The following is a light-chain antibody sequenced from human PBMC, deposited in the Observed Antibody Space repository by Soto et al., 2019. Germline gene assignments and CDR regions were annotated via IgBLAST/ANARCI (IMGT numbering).Light chain of an antibody. CDR3: QHRST. V-gene: IGKV3-11*01. Sequence: DIVLAQSPATLSLSPGERATLSCRASQSVSTSLAWYQHKPGQGPRLLIDDASDRDTGIPARFSGSGSGTDFTLTISSLEPEDFAVYYCQHRSTFGQGTRLEI. CDR2: DAS. J-gene: IGKJ5*01. CDR1: QSVSTS.